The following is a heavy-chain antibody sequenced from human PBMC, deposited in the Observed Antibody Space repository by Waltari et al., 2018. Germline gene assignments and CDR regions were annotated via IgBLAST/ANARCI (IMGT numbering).Heavy chain of an antibody. Sequence: EVQLVQSGAEVQKPGESLKISCQGSGYSFTSYWIGWVGKMPGKGLDGSAILYPGSSATRYSPSFQGQVTISADKSISTAYLQWSSLKASDTAMYYCARGATNDYGDNWGQGTLVTVSS. CDR1: GYSFTSYW. CDR2: LYPGSSAT. V-gene: IGHV5-51*03. CDR3: ARGATNDYGDN. D-gene: IGHD2-8*01. J-gene: IGHJ4*02.